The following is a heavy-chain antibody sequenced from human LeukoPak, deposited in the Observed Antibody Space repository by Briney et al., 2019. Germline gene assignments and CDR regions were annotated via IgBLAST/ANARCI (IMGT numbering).Heavy chain of an antibody. CDR3: CTLNEQRYFDSENYASRAY. CDR2: IKSEIGGGTI. D-gene: IGHD3-16*01. J-gene: IGHJ4*02. Sequence: GGSLRLSCVDSGSTFRNAWMSWVRQAPGKGLEWVGRIKSEIGGGTIDYAAPVNGRFTISGDDSQNTLYLQMNSLKTEDTAVYYCCTLNEQRYFDSENYASRAYWGQGTLVTVSS. CDR1: GSTFRNAW. V-gene: IGHV3-15*01.